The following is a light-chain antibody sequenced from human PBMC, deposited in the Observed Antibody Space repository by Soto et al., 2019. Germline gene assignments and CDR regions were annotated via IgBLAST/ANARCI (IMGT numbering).Light chain of an antibody. CDR1: QNVRSY. Sequence: DVQITQSPSSLSASVGERVTITCRASQNVRSYLSWYQQKPGKAPKLLIFETSTLQTGVPSRFTGAGSGTDFTLTISSLQPEDFATYYCQESFFAHPTFGQGTKVEI. CDR3: QESFFAHPT. CDR2: ETS. J-gene: IGKJ1*01. V-gene: IGKV1-39*01.